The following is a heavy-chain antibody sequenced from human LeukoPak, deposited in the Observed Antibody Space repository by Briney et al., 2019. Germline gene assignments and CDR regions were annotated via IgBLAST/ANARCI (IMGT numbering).Heavy chain of an antibody. CDR2: IHTSGGT. J-gene: IGHJ4*02. Sequence: SETLSLTCTVSGGSISNYHWSWIRQPAGKGLEWIGQIHTSGGTNYNPPLKSRVTVSIDTPENQLSLTIRSVTAADTAIYYCARRHISSGWSFDYWGQGTLVTVSS. CDR3: ARRHISSGWSFDY. D-gene: IGHD6-19*01. CDR1: GGSISNYH. V-gene: IGHV4-4*07.